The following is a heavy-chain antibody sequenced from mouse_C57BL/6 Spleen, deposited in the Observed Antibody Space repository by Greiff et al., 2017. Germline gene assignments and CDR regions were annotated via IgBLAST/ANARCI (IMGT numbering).Heavy chain of an antibody. D-gene: IGHD2-12*01. CDR2: IHPGSGNT. V-gene: IGHV1-84*01. CDR3: ASRDGIVPFAY. J-gene: IGHJ3*01. Sequence: QVQLKESGPELVKPGASVKISCKASGYTFTDYYINWVKQRPGQGLEWIGWIHPGSGNTKYNEKFKGKATLTVDTSSSTAYMQLSSLTSEDSAVYFCASRDGIVPFAYWGQGTLVTVSA. CDR1: GYTFTDYY.